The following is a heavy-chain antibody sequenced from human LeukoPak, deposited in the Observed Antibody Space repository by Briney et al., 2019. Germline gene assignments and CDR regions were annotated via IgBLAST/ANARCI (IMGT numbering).Heavy chain of an antibody. Sequence: ASVKVSCKASGYTFTGYYMHWVRQAPGQGLEWMGWINPNSGGTNYAQKFQGRVTMTRDTSISTAYMELSRLRSEDTAVYYCARDLLGGEYSHGDYWGQGTLVTVSS. CDR3: ARDLLGGEYSHGDY. CDR1: GYTFTGYY. CDR2: INPNSGGT. D-gene: IGHD5-18*01. V-gene: IGHV1-2*02. J-gene: IGHJ4*02.